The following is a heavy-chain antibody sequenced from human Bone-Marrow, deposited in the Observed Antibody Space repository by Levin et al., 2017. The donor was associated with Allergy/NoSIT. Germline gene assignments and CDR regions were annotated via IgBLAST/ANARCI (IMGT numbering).Heavy chain of an antibody. D-gene: IGHD3-16*01. Sequence: GESLKISCAASGFTFSSDAMNWVRQAPGKGLEWVSATGGSGTSKYYADSVKGRFTISRDNSKNTLYLQMNSLRAEDTAVYYCAKEQPGGYDHWGQGTLVTVSS. CDR2: TGGSGTSK. V-gene: IGHV3-23*01. CDR1: GFTFSSDA. CDR3: AKEQPGGYDH. J-gene: IGHJ5*02.